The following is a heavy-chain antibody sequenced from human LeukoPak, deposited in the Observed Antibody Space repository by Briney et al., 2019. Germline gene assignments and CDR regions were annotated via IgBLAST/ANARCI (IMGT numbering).Heavy chain of an antibody. CDR3: TRDGYSSSWSGWFDP. V-gene: IGHV3-49*03. D-gene: IGHD6-13*01. Sequence: GRSLRLSCTASGFTFGDYVMSWFRQAPGKGLEWVGFIRSKAYGGTTEYAASVKGRFTISRDDSKSIAYLQMNSLKTEDTAVYYCTRDGYSSSWSGWFDPWGQGTLVTVSS. CDR2: IRSKAYGGTT. J-gene: IGHJ5*02. CDR1: GFTFGDYV.